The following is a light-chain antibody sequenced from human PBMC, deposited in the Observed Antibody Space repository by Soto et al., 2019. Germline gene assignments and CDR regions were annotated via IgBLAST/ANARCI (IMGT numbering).Light chain of an antibody. J-gene: IGKJ5*01. Sequence: DIQMTQSPSSLSASVGDRVTITCRASQTIYTYLHWYQHKPGKAPKLLIYATSSLQTGVQSRFSGSGSGTDFSLTISSLQPEDFAIYYCKQTYSIPITFGQGTRLEIK. CDR3: KQTYSIPIT. CDR2: ATS. V-gene: IGKV1-39*01. CDR1: QTIYTY.